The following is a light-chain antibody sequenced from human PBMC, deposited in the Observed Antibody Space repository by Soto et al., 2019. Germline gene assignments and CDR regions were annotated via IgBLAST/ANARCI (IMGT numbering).Light chain of an antibody. CDR2: TTN. Sequence: QSVLTQPTSASGTPGQRVTISCSGSGSNIGRNTVNWYQQVPGTAPKLLIYTTNERPSGVPDRFSGSKSGTSASLAISGLQSEDEADYYCAAWDDSLNGYVFGTGTKVTVL. CDR3: AAWDDSLNGYV. CDR1: GSNIGRNT. J-gene: IGLJ1*01. V-gene: IGLV1-44*01.